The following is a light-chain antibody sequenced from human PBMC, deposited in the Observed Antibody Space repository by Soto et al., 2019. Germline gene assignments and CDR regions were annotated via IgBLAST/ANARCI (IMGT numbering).Light chain of an antibody. V-gene: IGKV1-6*01. CDR3: LQDYTFPWT. CDR1: QTISSW. J-gene: IGKJ1*01. Sequence: QSPSTLSGSVGDRGTITCRASQTISSWLAWYQQKQGKAPKLLIYAASILQTGVPSRFIGGESGTDFTLTISNLQPEDCETYYCLQDYTFPWTFGQGTKVDIK. CDR2: AAS.